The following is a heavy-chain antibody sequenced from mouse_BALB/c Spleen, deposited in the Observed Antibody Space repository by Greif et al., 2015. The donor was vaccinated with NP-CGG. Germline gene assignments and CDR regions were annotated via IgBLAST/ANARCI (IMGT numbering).Heavy chain of an antibody. D-gene: IGHD2-4*01. CDR2: ISSGGSYT. Sequence: EVMLVESGGDLVKPGGSLKLSCAASGFTFSSYGMSWVRQTPDKRLEWVATISSGGSYTYYPDSVKGRFTISRDNAKNTLYLQMSSLKSEDTAMYYCARRDDYDGSAYWGQGTLVTVSA. CDR1: GFTFSSYG. V-gene: IGHV5-6*02. J-gene: IGHJ3*01. CDR3: ARRDDYDGSAY.